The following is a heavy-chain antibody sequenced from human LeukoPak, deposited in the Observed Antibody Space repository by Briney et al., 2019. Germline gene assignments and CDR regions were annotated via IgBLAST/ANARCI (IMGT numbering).Heavy chain of an antibody. CDR1: GFTFSRNS. J-gene: IGHJ3*01. V-gene: IGHV3-21*01. CDR2: ISTSSSYI. D-gene: IGHD6-19*01. Sequence: GGSLRLSCAASGFTFSRNSVNWVRQAPGKGLEWVASISTSSSYIYYLDSVKGRFTISRDNARKSLFLHMNRLRAEDTGVYYCARGVGGVAGSDGFDVWGQGTRVTVSP. CDR3: ARGVGGVAGSDGFDV.